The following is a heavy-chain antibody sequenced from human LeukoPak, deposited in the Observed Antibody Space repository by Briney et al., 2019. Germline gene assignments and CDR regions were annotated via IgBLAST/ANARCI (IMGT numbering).Heavy chain of an antibody. D-gene: IGHD5-12*01. J-gene: IGHJ4*02. CDR2: IIPILNIA. V-gene: IGHV1-69*04. Sequence: ASVKVSCKASGGTFNSYTINWVRQAPGQGLEWMGRIIPILNIANYAQKFQGRVTLTADRSTNTAYMELDRLTSDDTAVYFCARDRGGGFDLAFFDHWGQGTLVTVSS. CDR3: ARDRGGGFDLAFFDH. CDR1: GGTFNSYT.